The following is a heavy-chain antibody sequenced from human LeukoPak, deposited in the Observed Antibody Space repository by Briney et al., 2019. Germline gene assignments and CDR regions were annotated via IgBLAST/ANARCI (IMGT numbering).Heavy chain of an antibody. D-gene: IGHD2-21*02. CDR1: GFTFSSYS. J-gene: IGHJ4*02. CDR2: ISSSSSYI. CDR3: ARSDSGCGGDCSRLHFDY. Sequence: GGSLRLSCAASGFTFSSYSMNWVRQAPGKGLEWVSSISSSSSYIYYADSVKGRFTISRDNAKNSLYLQMNSLRAEDTAVYYCARSDSGCGGDCSRLHFDYWGQGTLVTVSS. V-gene: IGHV3-21*01.